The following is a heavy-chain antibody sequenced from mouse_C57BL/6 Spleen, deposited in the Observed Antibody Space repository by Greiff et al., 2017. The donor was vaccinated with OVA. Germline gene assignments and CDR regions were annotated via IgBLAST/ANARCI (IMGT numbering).Heavy chain of an antibody. CDR2: IFPGSGST. D-gene: IGHD1-1*01. CDR3: AREAITTVVAWYFDV. Sequence: VKLMESGPELVKPGASVKISCKASGYTFTDYYINWVKQRPGQGLEWIGWIFPGSGSTYYNEKFKGKATLTVDKSSSTAYMLLSSLTSEDSAVYFCAREAITTVVAWYFDVWGTGTTVTVSS. V-gene: IGHV1-75*01. J-gene: IGHJ1*03. CDR1: GYTFTDYY.